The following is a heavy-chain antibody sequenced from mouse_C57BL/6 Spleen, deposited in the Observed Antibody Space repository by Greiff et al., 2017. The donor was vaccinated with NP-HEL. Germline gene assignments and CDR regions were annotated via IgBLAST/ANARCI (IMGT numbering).Heavy chain of an antibody. CDR2: INPNNGGT. D-gene: IGHD1-1*01. Sequence: EVQLQQSGPELVKPGASVKISCKASGYTFTDYYMNWVKQSHGKSLEWIGDINPNNGGTSYNQKFKGKATLTVDKSSSTAYMELRSLTSEDSAVYDCAREGITTVVATRWFDYWGQSTTLTVSS. CDR1: GYTFTDYY. V-gene: IGHV1-26*01. CDR3: AREGITTVVATRWFDY. J-gene: IGHJ2*01.